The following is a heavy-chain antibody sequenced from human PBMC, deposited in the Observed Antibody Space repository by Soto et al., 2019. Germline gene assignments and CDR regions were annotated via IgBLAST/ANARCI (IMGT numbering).Heavy chain of an antibody. D-gene: IGHD3-10*01. CDR3: ARGRYGEY. J-gene: IGHJ4*02. CDR1: GYAFTNYG. V-gene: IGHV1-18*01. CDR2: ISAHNGNT. Sequence: QVHLVQSGAEVKKPGASVKVSCKGSGYAFTNYGITWVRQAPGQGLEWMGWISAHNGNTNYAQKLQGRVTVTRDTSTSTAYIDLRSLRYDDTAVYYCARGRYGEYWGQGAWSPSPQ.